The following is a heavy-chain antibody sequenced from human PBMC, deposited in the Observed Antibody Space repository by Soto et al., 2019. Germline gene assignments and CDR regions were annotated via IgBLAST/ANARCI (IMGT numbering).Heavy chain of an antibody. J-gene: IGHJ4*02. Sequence: ASVKVSCKASGYTFTGYYMHWVRQAPGQGLEWMGWINPNSGGTNYAQKFQGWVTMTRDTSISTAYMELSRLRSDDTAVYYCARSPHNYSYGHFDYWGQGTLVTVSS. CDR2: INPNSGGT. CDR3: ARSPHNYSYGHFDY. V-gene: IGHV1-2*04. D-gene: IGHD5-18*01. CDR1: GYTFTGYY.